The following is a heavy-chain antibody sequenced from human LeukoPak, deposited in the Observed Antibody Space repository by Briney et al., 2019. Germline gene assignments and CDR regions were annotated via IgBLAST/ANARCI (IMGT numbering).Heavy chain of an antibody. CDR2: ISSSSSTI. Sequence: GGSLRLSCAASGFTFSSYSMNWVRQAPGKGLEWFSYISSSSSTIYYADSVRGRFTISRDNSRSMVWLQMNSLTAEDTAMYYCGRDLNWGAFDIRGLGTLVTVSS. CDR3: GRDLNWGAFDI. J-gene: IGHJ3*02. CDR1: GFTFSSYS. D-gene: IGHD7-27*01. V-gene: IGHV3-48*01.